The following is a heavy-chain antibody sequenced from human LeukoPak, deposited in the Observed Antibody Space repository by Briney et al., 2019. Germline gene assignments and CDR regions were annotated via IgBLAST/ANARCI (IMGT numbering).Heavy chain of an antibody. V-gene: IGHV1-18*01. CDR2: ISAYNGNT. J-gene: IGHJ4*02. CDR3: ALSRSHYGDYPFDY. Sequence: GASVKVSCKASGYTFTSYGISWVRQAPGQGLEWMGWISAYNGNTNYAQKLQGSVTMTTDTSTSTAYMELRSLRSDDTAVYYCALSRSHYGDYPFDYWGQGTLVTVSS. CDR1: GYTFTSYG. D-gene: IGHD4-17*01.